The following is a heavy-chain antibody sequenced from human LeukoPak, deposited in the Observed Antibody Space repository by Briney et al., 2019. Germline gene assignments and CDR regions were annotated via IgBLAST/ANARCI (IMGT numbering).Heavy chain of an antibody. CDR2: ISGSASDT. J-gene: IGHJ4*02. D-gene: IGHD2-21*01. CDR1: VFTFRNYA. V-gene: IGHV3-23*01. CDR3: AKDGED. Sequence: PGGSLRLSCAASVFTFRNYAMSWVRQAPGKGLESVSTISGSASDTHYADSVKGRFTISRDNSKNTLYLHMDSLRAEDTAVYYCAKDGEDWGQGTLVTVSS.